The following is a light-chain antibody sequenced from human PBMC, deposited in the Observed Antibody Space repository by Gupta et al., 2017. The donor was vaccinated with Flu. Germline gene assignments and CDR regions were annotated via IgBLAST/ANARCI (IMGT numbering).Light chain of an antibody. CDR3: QQDYYCPRT. V-gene: IGKV3-15*01. CDR1: QSIYSN. CDR2: GAI. J-gene: IGKJ1*01. Sequence: EIVMTHSPSTLSVSPGERATLSCRASQSIYSNLAWYQQKPGQTPRLLIYGAITRATGIPARFSGSGSGTEFTLTISGLQSEDFAVYYCQQDYYCPRTFGQGTKVEIK.